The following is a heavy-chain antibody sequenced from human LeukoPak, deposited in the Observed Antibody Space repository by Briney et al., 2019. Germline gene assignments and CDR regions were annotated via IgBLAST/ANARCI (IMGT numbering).Heavy chain of an antibody. J-gene: IGHJ4*02. CDR1: GFVFSSYA. Sequence: GGSLRLSCAASGFVFSSYAMYWVRQAPGKGLEWVAVISFDGGTKYYADSVKGRFTISRGNSKNTLYLQMGSLRAEDMAVYYCARPTYYYDSSGYYGFDYWGQGTLVTVSS. CDR2: ISFDGGTK. CDR3: ARPTYYYDSSGYYGFDY. D-gene: IGHD3-22*01. V-gene: IGHV3-30*14.